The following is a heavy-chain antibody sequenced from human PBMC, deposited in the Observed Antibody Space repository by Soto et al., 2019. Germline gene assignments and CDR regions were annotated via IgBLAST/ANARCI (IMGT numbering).Heavy chain of an antibody. V-gene: IGHV3-15*01. CDR1: GFVFTNAW. CDR2: IKSKAIRVAI. J-gene: IGHJ5*02. Sequence: RLSCAASGFVFTNAWMTWVFQAPVKRPEWVARIKSKAIRVAIDYAAPVPDRFTISRDDSKNMLYLQMNNLKSEDTAVYYCTTRFTADNPDGSWFDPWGPGTLVTVSS. CDR3: TTRFTADNPDGSWFDP. D-gene: IGHD6-25*01.